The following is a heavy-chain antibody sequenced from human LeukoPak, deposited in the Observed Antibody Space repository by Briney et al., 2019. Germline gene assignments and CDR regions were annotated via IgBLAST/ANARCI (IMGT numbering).Heavy chain of an antibody. J-gene: IGHJ4*02. D-gene: IGHD3-22*01. CDR3: ARDQRNPSYYYDSSGYYFDY. CDR2: INPNSGGT. V-gene: IGHV1-2*02. Sequence: ASVKVSCKASGYTFTGYYVHWVRQAPGQGLEWMGWINPNSGGTNYAQKFQGRVTMTRDTSISTAYMDLSRLRSDDTAVYYCARDQRNPSYYYDSSGYYFDYWGQGTLVTVSS. CDR1: GYTFTGYY.